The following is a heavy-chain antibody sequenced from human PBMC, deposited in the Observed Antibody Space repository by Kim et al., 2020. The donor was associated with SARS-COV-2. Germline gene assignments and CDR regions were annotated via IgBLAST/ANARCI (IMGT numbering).Heavy chain of an antibody. J-gene: IGHJ6*02. CDR3: ARVIPRIVVVVAATQGSGPYGMDV. Sequence: SETLSLTCAVYGGSFSGYYWSWIRQPPGKGLEWIGKINHSGSTNYNPSLKSRVTISVDTSKNQFSLKLSSVTAADTAVYYCARVIPRIVVVVAATQGSGPYGMDVWGQGTTVTVSS. CDR1: GGSFSGYY. CDR2: INHSGST. V-gene: IGHV4-34*01. D-gene: IGHD2-15*01.